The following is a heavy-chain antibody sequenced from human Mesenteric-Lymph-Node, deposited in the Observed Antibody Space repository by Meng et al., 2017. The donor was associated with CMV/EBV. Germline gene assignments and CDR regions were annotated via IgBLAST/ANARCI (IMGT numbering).Heavy chain of an antibody. Sequence: SDILSPTFTVSGGPISSNYWTWTRQPPGKGLEWNGYIYYRGSTNYNPSLKSRVTISVDTSKNPFSLKLSSVTAADTAVYYCATSRIIMVRVDYWGQGTLVTVSS. CDR1: GGPISSNY. D-gene: IGHD3-10*01. CDR2: IYYRGST. V-gene: IGHV4-59*01. J-gene: IGHJ4*02. CDR3: ATSRIIMVRVDY.